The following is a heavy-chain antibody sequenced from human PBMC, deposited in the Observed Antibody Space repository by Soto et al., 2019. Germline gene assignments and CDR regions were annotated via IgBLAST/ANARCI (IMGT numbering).Heavy chain of an antibody. D-gene: IGHD3-22*01. J-gene: IGHJ4*02. CDR3: ARVNFHSSGPNFDY. V-gene: IGHV3-48*03. Sequence: GGSLRLSCAASGFTFSSYEMTWVRQAPGKGLEWVSYISTSAATIDYADSVKGRFTISRDNAKNSLYLQMNSLRAEDTAVYYCARVNFHSSGPNFDYWGQGTLVTVS. CDR1: GFTFSSYE. CDR2: ISTSAATI.